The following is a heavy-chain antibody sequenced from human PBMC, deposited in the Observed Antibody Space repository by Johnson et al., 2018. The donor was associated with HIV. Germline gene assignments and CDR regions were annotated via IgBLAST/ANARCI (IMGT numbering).Heavy chain of an antibody. CDR1: GFTFSNYW. CDR3: ARVVSDYNFWSGGRAFDI. J-gene: IGHJ3*02. V-gene: IGHV3-7*01. CDR2: IKQDGSEK. D-gene: IGHD3-3*01. Sequence: VQLVESGGNLVQPGGSLRLSCAASGFTFSNYWMSWVRQAPVKGLEWVANIKQDGSEKYYVDSVKGRFTISRDNAKNSLYLQMNSLRAEDTAVYYCARVVSDYNFWSGGRAFDIWGQGTMVTVSS.